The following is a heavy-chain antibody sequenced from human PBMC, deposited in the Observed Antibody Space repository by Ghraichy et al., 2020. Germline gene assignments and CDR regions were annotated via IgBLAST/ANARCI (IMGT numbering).Heavy chain of an antibody. CDR2: IYWDDDK. Sequence: SGPTLVKPTQTLTLTCTFSGFSLSTVGVGVGWIRQPPGKALEWLALIYWDDDKRYSPSLKSRLTITKDTSKNQVVLTMTNMDPVDTATYYCAHWRTGDNFDYWGQGTLVTLSS. CDR3: AHWRTGDNFDY. D-gene: IGHD7-27*01. CDR1: GFSLSTVGVG. J-gene: IGHJ4*02. V-gene: IGHV2-5*02.